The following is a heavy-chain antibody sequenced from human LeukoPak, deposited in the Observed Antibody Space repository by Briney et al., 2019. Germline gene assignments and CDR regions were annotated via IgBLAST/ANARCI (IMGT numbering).Heavy chain of an antibody. D-gene: IGHD3-3*01. CDR1: GFTLSRYW. J-gene: IGHJ3*02. CDR3: ADPLGDAFDT. CDR2: INSDGSST. V-gene: IGHV3-74*01. Sequence: PGESLRLSCAASGFTLSRYWMHWVRQAPGKGLLWVSHINSDGSSTSYADSVKGRFTISRDNAKSTLYLQMGSLRAEDTALYYCADPLGDAFDTWGQGTMVTVSS.